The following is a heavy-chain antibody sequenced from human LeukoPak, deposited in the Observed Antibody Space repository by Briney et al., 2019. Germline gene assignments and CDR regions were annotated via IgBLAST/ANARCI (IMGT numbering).Heavy chain of an antibody. V-gene: IGHV5-51*01. CDR2: IYPGDSDT. CDR1: GFTFSSYW. CDR3: ARHDYYGSGSLDY. Sequence: GGSLRLSCAVSGFTFSSYWMTWVRQMPGKGLEWMGIIYPGDSDTRYSPSFQGQVTISADKSISNAYLQWSRLKDSDTAMYYCARHDYYGSGSLDYWGQGTLVTVSS. D-gene: IGHD3-10*01. J-gene: IGHJ4*02.